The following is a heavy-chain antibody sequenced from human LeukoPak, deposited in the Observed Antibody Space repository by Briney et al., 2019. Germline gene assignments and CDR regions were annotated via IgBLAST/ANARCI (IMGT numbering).Heavy chain of an antibody. CDR1: GFTFSSYA. V-gene: IGHV3-23*01. Sequence: SGGSLRLSCAASGFTFSSYAMSWVRQAPGKGLEWVSAISGSGGSTYHADSVKGRFTISRDNAKNTLYLQMNSLRAEDTAVYYCAKIPTSLGYCSSTSCLDDYYYMDVWGKGTTVTVSS. CDR2: ISGSGGST. D-gene: IGHD2-2*01. J-gene: IGHJ6*03. CDR3: AKIPTSLGYCSSTSCLDDYYYMDV.